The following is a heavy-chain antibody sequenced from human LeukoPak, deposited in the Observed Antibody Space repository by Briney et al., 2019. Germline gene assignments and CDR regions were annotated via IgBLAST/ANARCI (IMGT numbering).Heavy chain of an antibody. D-gene: IGHD5-24*01. Sequence: ASVKVSCKASGYTFTGYYMHWVRQAPGQGLEWMGWINPNSGGTNYAQKFQGRVTMTRDTSISTAYMELSRLRSDDTAVYYCAKESGEGYNSRGEPFDYWGQGTLVTVSS. CDR2: INPNSGGT. CDR1: GYTFTGYY. V-gene: IGHV1-2*02. CDR3: AKESGEGYNSRGEPFDY. J-gene: IGHJ4*02.